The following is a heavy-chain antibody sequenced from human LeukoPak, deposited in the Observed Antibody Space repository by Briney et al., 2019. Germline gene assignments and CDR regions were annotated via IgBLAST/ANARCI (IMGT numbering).Heavy chain of an antibody. CDR3: ARAPDSLGSYYYYGMDV. V-gene: IGHV3-13*01. D-gene: IGHD2-21*02. Sequence: GGSLRLSCAASGFTFSSYDMHWVRQATGKGLEWVSAIGTAGDTYYPGSVKGRFTISRENAKNSLYLQMNSLRAEDTAVYYCARAPDSLGSYYYYGMDVWGQGTTVTVSS. CDR2: IGTAGDT. CDR1: GFTFSSYD. J-gene: IGHJ6*02.